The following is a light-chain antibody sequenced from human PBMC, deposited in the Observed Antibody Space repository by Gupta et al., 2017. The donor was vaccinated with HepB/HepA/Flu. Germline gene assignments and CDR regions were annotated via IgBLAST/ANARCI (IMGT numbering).Light chain of an antibody. J-gene: IGLJ1*01. CDR2: DVT. CDR3: SSCTTRNTYF. Sequence: QSALTQPASVPGSPGQTITISCTGTSSDVGFCNYVSWYQQHPGKAPKLLIYDVTNRPSGVSDRFSGSKSGNTASLTISGLQAEDEADYYCSSCTTRNTYFFGTGTKVTVL. CDR1: SSDVGFCNY. V-gene: IGLV2-14*03.